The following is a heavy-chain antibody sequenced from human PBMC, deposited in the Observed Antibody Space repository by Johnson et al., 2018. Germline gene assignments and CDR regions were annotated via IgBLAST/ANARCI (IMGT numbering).Heavy chain of an antibody. CDR1: GFTFTSYY. J-gene: IGHJ6*03. V-gene: IGHV1-46*01. CDR3: AGAAAGAYYYYYYYMDV. D-gene: IGHD6-13*01. CDR2: INPSGGST. Sequence: QVQLVQSGGGVVQPGRSLRLSCAASGFTFTSYYMHWVRQAPGQGLEWMGIINPSGGSTSYAQKFQGRVTMTRDTSTSTVDMELRSLRAEDTAVYYCAGAAAGAYYYYYYYMDVWGKGTTGTVSS.